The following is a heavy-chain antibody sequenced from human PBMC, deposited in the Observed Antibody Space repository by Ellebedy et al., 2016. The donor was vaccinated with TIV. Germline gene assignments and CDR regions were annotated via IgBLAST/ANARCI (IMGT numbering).Heavy chain of an antibody. J-gene: IGHJ1*01. V-gene: IGHV3-13*01. Sequence: GESLKISCAASGFTFSSHDMHWVRQATGKGLEWVSSISTAGDTYYPGSVKGRFTTSRENAKNSLYLQMNSLKTEDTAVYYCTTDHAVGAVADIEYFQHWGQGTLVTVSS. CDR1: GFTFSSHD. CDR2: ISTAGDT. D-gene: IGHD6-19*01. CDR3: TTDHAVGAVADIEYFQH.